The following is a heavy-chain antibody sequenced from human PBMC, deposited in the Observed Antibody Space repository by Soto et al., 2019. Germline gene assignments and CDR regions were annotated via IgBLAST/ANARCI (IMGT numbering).Heavy chain of an antibody. CDR3: ATSVGSSGCYTDPSLSGY. CDR1: GYTLTDLS. CDR2: VDPEDGET. D-gene: IGHD1-26*01. Sequence: ASVKVSRKVSGYTLTDLSMHWVRQAPGKGLEWMGSVDPEDGETLYEQKFQRRVTMTEDTSTDTAYMELSSLRSEDTAVYYCATSVGSSGCYTDPSLSGYWGQRTPGTGSS. V-gene: IGHV1-24*01. J-gene: IGHJ4*03.